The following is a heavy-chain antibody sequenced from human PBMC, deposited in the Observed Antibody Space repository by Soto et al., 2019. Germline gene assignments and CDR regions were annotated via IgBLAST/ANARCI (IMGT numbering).Heavy chain of an antibody. Sequence: SVKVSCTASGGTFSSYAISWVRQAPGQGLEWMGGIIPIFGTANYAQKFQGRVTITADESTSTAYMELSSLRSEDTAVYYCARDPVLGSSSSRYYYYCGMDVWGQGTTVTVSS. CDR1: GGTFSSYA. CDR2: IIPIFGTA. D-gene: IGHD6-6*01. J-gene: IGHJ6*02. V-gene: IGHV1-69*13. CDR3: ARDPVLGSSSSRYYYYCGMDV.